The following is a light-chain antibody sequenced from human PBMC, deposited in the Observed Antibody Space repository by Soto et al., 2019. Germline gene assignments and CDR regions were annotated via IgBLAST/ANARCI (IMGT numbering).Light chain of an antibody. J-gene: IGLJ1*01. CDR3: SSYVGTNSYV. Sequence: QSALTQPPSASGSPGQSVTISCTGTSSDVGGYDYVSWYKQHPGKAPKLMIYEVSKWPSGVPDRFSGSKSGNTAALTVSGLQAEDEADYYCSSYVGTNSYVFGTGTQLTVL. CDR2: EVS. V-gene: IGLV2-8*01. CDR1: SSDVGGYDY.